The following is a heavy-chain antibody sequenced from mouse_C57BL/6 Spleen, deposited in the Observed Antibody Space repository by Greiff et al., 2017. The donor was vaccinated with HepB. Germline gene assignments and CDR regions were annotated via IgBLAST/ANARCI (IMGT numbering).Heavy chain of an antibody. CDR1: GYTFTDYE. Sequence: VQLQQSGAELVRPGASVTLSCQASGYTFTDYEMHWVKQTPVHGLEWIGAIDPETGGTAYNQKFKGKAILTADKSSSTAYMELRSLTSEDAAVYYCTIGDDDCYFDYWGQGTTLTVSS. CDR2: IDPETGGT. CDR3: TIGDDDCYFDY. V-gene: IGHV1-15*01. J-gene: IGHJ2*01. D-gene: IGHD2-3*01.